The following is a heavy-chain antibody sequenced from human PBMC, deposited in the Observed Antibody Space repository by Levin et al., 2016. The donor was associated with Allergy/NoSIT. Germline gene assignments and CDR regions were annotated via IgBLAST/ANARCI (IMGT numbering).Heavy chain of an antibody. CDR1: GFTFNTFV. CDR3: ARASAMTGPGEYFQV. Sequence: GESLKISCAASGFTFNTFVMHWVRQAPGKGLEWVAVVSNDGTKKSHADSVKGRFDISRDNSKNTVYLEMNNLRPEDTAVYYCARASAMTGPGEYFQVWGLGTLVTVSS. CDR2: VSNDGTKK. J-gene: IGHJ1*01. D-gene: IGHD3-9*01. V-gene: IGHV3-30*09.